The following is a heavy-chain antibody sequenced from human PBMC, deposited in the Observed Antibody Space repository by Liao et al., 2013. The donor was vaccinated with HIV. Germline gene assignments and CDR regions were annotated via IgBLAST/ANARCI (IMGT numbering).Heavy chain of an antibody. CDR3: ARGITMVRGVGPRGYMDV. V-gene: IGHV4-34*01. CDR2: IYYSGST. J-gene: IGHJ6*03. D-gene: IGHD3-10*01. CDR1: DESFIGYS. Sequence: QVQLQQWGAGLLKPSETLSLTCAVYDESFIGYSWTWIRQPPGKGLEWIGSIYYSGSTYYNPSLKSRVTISVDTSKNQFSLKLSSVTAADTAVYYCARGITMVRGVGPRGYMDVWGKGTTVTVSS.